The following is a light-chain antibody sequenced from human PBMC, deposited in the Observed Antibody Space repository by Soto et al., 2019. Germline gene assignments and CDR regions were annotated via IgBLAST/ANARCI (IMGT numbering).Light chain of an antibody. J-gene: IGKJ4*01. V-gene: IGKV3-11*01. CDR3: QQRSNWPLT. CDR2: DAP. CDR1: QSVSTY. Sequence: EIVLTQSPATLSLSPGERATLSCRASQSVSTYFAWYQQKPGQAPRLLIYDAPNRATGIPARFSGSGSGTDFTLTISSLEPEDFAVYYCQQRSNWPLTFGGGTKVDI.